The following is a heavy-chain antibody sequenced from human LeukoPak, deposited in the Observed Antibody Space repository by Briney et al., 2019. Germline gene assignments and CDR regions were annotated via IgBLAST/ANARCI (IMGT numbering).Heavy chain of an antibody. CDR1: GFTFSSDW. CDR2: ITQDGSEK. J-gene: IGHJ4*02. V-gene: IGHV3-7*03. Sequence: GGSLRLSCAASGFTFSSDWMSWVRQAPGKGLEWVANITQDGSEKDYVDSVKGRFTISRDNAKNSLYLQMDSLRTEDTAVYYCARGPRNYASYFDYWGQGVLVTVSS. D-gene: IGHD1-7*01. CDR3: ARGPRNYASYFDY.